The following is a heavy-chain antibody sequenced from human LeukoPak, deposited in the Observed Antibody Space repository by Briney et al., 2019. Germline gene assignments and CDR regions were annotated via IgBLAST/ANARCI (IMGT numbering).Heavy chain of an antibody. CDR1: GFTFDDYG. Sequence: GGSLRLSCAASGFTFDDYGMSWVRQAPGKGLEWVSGINWNGGSTGYADSVKGRFTISRDNAKNSLYLQMNSLRAEDTALYYCARRQYYYDSSGYYPGLRYYGMDVWGQGTTVTVSS. J-gene: IGHJ6*02. CDR2: INWNGGST. D-gene: IGHD3-22*01. V-gene: IGHV3-20*04. CDR3: ARRQYYYDSSGYYPGLRYYGMDV.